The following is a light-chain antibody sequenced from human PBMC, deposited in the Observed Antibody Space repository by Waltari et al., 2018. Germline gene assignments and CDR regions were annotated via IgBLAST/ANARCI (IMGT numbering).Light chain of an antibody. V-gene: IGKV1-5*03. CDR3: QQYKSYPPT. CDR2: KAS. J-gene: IGKJ4*01. Sequence: DIQLTQSPSTLSASVGDRVTIACRTSQSISTWLAWSQQKPGKAPTLLIYKASSLENEVASRFSGSGSGTEFTLTISGLQPDDFATLYCQQYKSYPPTFGGGTKVDIK. CDR1: QSISTW.